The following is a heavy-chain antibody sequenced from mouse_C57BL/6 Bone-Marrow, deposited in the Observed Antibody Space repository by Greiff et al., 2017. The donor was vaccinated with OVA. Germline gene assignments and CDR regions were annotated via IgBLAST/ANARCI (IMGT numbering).Heavy chain of an antibody. V-gene: IGHV5-4*03. CDR3: ARGNYGYGY. CDR1: GFTFSSYA. J-gene: IGHJ2*01. Sequence: EVKLVESGGGLVKPGGSLKLSCAASGFTFSSYAMSWVRQTPEKRLEWVATISDGGSYTYYPDNVKGRFTISRDNAKNNLYLQISHLKSEDTAMYYCARGNYGYGYWGQGTTLTVSS. CDR2: ISDGGSYT. D-gene: IGHD2-2*01.